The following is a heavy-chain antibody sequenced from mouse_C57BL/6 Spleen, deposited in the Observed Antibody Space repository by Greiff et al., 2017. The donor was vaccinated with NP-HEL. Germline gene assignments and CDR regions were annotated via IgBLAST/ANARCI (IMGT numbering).Heavy chain of an antibody. CDR1: GYSITSGYY. V-gene: IGHV3-6*01. CDR2: ISYDGSN. J-gene: IGHJ4*01. D-gene: IGHD4-1*01. CDR3: ARETGTNYAMDY. Sequence: EVKLVESGPGLVKPSQSLSLTCSVTGYSITSGYYWNWIRQFPGNKLEWMGYISYDGSNNYNPSLKNRISITRDTSKNQFFLKLNSVTTEDTATYYCARETGTNYAMDYWGQGTSVTVSS.